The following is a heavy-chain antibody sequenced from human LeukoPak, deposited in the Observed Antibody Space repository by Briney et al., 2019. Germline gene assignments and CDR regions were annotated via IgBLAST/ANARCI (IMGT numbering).Heavy chain of an antibody. CDR2: ISYDGRNK. D-gene: IGHD5-24*01. J-gene: IGHJ4*02. CDR3: ASEDGHNPNLGFDY. V-gene: IGHV3-30*03. Sequence: GGSLRLPCAASGFSFSSYGMHWVRQAPGKGLEWVAVISYDGRNKYYADSVKGRFTISRDTSKNTLYLQMNRLRAEDTAVYYCASEDGHNPNLGFDYWGQGTLVTVSS. CDR1: GFSFSSYG.